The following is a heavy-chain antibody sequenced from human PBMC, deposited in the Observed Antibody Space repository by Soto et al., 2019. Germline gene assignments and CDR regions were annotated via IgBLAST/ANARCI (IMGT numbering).Heavy chain of an antibody. CDR1: GFTFSSYA. CDR3: ARAQTDRGGYDILTGYYSWGYFDY. V-gene: IGHV3-30-3*01. D-gene: IGHD3-9*01. J-gene: IGHJ4*02. CDR2: ISYDGSNK. Sequence: GGSLRLSCAASGFTFSSYAMHWVRQAPGKGLEWVAVISYDGSNKYYADSVKGRFTISRDNSKNTLYLQMNSLRAEDTAVYYCARAQTDRGGYDILTGYYSWGYFDYWGQGTLVTVSS.